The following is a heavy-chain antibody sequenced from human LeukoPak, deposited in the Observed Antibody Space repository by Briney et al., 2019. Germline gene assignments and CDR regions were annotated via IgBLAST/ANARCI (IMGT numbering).Heavy chain of an antibody. V-gene: IGHV1-69*05. CDR3: LVDTAMVTGEGFDY. CDR2: IIPIFGTA. J-gene: IGHJ4*02. CDR1: GGTFSSYA. Sequence: GSSVKVSFKASGGTFSSYAISWVRQAPGQGLEWMGRIIPIFGTANYAQKFQGRVTITTDESTSTAYMELSSLRSEDTAVYYCLVDTAMVTGEGFDYWGQGTLVTVSS. D-gene: IGHD5-18*01.